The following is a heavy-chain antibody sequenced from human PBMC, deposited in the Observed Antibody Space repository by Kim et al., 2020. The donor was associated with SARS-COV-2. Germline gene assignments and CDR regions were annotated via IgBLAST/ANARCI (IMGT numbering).Heavy chain of an antibody. Sequence: GGSLRLSCTASGLTFAEYAMHWVRQAPGKGLEWVSGISWNSGNIDYADSVKGRFPISRDNAKNSLSLQMNSLRTEDTALYYCAKDLPRYNWKSAAFDIWG. CDR3: AKDLPRYNWKSAAFDI. J-gene: IGHJ3*02. CDR1: GLTFAEYA. D-gene: IGHD1-20*01. V-gene: IGHV3-9*01. CDR2: ISWNSGNI.